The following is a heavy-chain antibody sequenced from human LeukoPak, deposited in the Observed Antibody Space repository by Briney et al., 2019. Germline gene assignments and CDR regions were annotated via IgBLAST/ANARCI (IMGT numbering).Heavy chain of an antibody. CDR1: GYSISSGDY. CDR3: ARVPAGTTDRFDY. D-gene: IGHD6-13*01. Sequence: SETLSLTCTVSGYSISSGDYWGWIRQPPGKGLEWIGSIYHSGRTYYNPSLKSRVTISVDTSKNQFSLKLSSVTAADTAVYYCARVPAGTTDRFDYWGQGTLVTVSS. CDR2: IYHSGRT. V-gene: IGHV4-38-2*02. J-gene: IGHJ4*02.